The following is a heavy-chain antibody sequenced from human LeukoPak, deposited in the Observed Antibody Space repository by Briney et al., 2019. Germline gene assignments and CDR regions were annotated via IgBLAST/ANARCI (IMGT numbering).Heavy chain of an antibody. CDR2: IYHSGST. Sequence: PSETLSLTCAVSGYSISSGYYWGWIRQPPGKGLEWIGSIYHSGSTDYNPSLKSRVPISVDTSKNQFSLKLSSVTAADTAVYYCARRSYDFWSGYYTEWFDPWGQGTLVTVSS. CDR1: GYSISSGYY. D-gene: IGHD3-3*01. V-gene: IGHV4-38-2*01. CDR3: ARRSYDFWSGYYTEWFDP. J-gene: IGHJ5*02.